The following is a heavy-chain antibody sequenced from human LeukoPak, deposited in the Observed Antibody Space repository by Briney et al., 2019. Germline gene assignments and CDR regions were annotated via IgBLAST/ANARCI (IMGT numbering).Heavy chain of an antibody. V-gene: IGHV4-31*03. J-gene: IGHJ4*02. CDR3: ARGSSSSRPNFDY. D-gene: IGHD6-6*01. CDR1: GGSISSGGYY. CDR2: IYYNGST. Sequence: SQTLSLTCTVSGGSISSGGYYWTWLRQHPEKGLEWIGYIYYNGSTYYNPSLKSRITISADTSKNQFSLKVSSVTAADTAVYYCARGSSSSRPNFDYWGQGTLVTVSS.